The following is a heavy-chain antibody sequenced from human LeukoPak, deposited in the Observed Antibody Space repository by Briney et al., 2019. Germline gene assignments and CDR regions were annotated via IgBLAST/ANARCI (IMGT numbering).Heavy chain of an antibody. CDR1: GGSISSSSYY. J-gene: IGHJ4*02. V-gene: IGHV4-39*01. Sequence: PSETLSLTCTVSGGSISSSSYYWGWIRQPPGKGLEWIGSIYYSGSTYYNPSLKSRVTISVDTSKNQFSLKLSSVTAADTAVYYCARSNLAHYGYFTGDCWGQGTLVTVSS. D-gene: IGHD5-24*01. CDR3: ARSNLAHYGYFTGDC. CDR2: IYYSGST.